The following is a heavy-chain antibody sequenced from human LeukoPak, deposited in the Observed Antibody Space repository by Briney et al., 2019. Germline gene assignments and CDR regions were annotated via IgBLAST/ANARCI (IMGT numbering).Heavy chain of an antibody. CDR1: GFTFSSYA. CDR2: ISYDGSNK. D-gene: IGHD6-19*01. J-gene: IGHJ3*02. CDR3: ARPTALQWLGLRGAFDI. V-gene: IGHV3-30-3*01. Sequence: PGRSLRLSCAASGFTFSSYAMHWVRQAPGKGLEWVAVISYDGSNKYYADSVKGRFTISRDNSKNTLYLQMNSLRAEDTAVYYCARPTALQWLGLRGAFDIWGQGTMVTVSS.